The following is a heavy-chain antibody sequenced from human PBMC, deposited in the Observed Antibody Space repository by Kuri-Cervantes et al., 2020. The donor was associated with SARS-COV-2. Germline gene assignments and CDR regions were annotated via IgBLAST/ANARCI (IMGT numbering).Heavy chain of an antibody. CDR1: GFTFSSYA. V-gene: IGHV3-30-3*01. CDR2: ISYDGSNK. CDR3: ARPPRGLLSWFDY. D-gene: IGHD2-2*01. J-gene: IGHJ4*02. Sequence: GGSLRLSCAASGFTFSSYAMHWVRQAPGKGLEWVAVISYDGSNKYYADSVKGRFTISRDNSKNTLYLQMNSLRAEDTAVYYCARPPRGLLSWFDYWGQGTVVTVSS.